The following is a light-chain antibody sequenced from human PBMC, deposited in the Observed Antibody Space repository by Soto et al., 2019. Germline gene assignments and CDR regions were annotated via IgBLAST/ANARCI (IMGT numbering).Light chain of an antibody. CDR3: QSYDSSLSGSWV. CDR1: TSNIGAGYD. CDR2: ASN. Sequence: QTVVTQPPSVSGAPGQRVTISCTGSTSNIGAGYDVHWYQRLPGKAPKVLIYASNNRPSGVPDRFSGSKSGTSASLAITGLQAEDEADYYCQSYDSSLSGSWVFGGGTKVTVL. J-gene: IGLJ3*02. V-gene: IGLV1-40*01.